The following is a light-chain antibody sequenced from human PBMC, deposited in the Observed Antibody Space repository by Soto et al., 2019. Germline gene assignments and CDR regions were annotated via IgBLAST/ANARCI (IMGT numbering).Light chain of an antibody. CDR2: GAS. J-gene: IGKJ5*01. V-gene: IGKV3-20*01. CDR3: QQYGTSEII. CDR1: QSVSSF. Sequence: EIVLTQSPGTLSLSPGERATLSCRASQSVSSFLAWYQQKRGQAPRLLIWGASIRAADLPDRFSGSGSGTDFTLTITRLEPEDFAVFYCQQYGTSEIIFGQGTRLEIK.